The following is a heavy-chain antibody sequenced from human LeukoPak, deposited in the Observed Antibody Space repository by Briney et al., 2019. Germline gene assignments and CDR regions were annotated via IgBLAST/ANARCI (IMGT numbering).Heavy chain of an antibody. V-gene: IGHV3-23*01. Sequence: GGSLRLSCAASGFTFSSYAVSWVRQAPGKGLEWVSSVSGSGGSTYYADSVKGRFTMSGDNSKHTLYLQMNNLRAEDTALYYCARSNYYDSSGYYPRFDFWGQGTLVTVSS. J-gene: IGHJ4*02. D-gene: IGHD3-22*01. CDR2: VSGSGGST. CDR1: GFTFSSYA. CDR3: ARSNYYDSSGYYPRFDF.